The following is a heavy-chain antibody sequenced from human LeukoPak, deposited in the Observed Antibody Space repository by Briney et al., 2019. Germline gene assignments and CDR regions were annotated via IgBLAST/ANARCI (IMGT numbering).Heavy chain of an antibody. CDR1: GGSIGSSAYS. CDR3: AREGPHGSGIYYNPLDY. J-gene: IGHJ4*02. Sequence: PSETLSLTCTVSGGSIGSSAYSWGWIRQPPGKGLEWIGSISYTGTTYYNPSLKRRVTISLDTSKNQFSLKLISVTAADTALYYCAREGPHGSGIYYNPLDYWGQGALVTVSS. D-gene: IGHD3-10*01. V-gene: IGHV4-39*02. CDR2: ISYTGTT.